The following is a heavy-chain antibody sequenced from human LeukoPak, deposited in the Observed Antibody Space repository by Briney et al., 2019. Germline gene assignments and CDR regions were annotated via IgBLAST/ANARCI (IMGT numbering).Heavy chain of an antibody. Sequence: RSSETLSLTCTVSGGSISSYYWSWIRQPPGKGLEWIGYIYYSGSTNYNPSLKSRVTISVDTSKNQFSLKLSSVTAADTAVYYCARGFTIFGVAIDYWGQGTLVTVSS. CDR1: GGSISSYY. CDR2: IYYSGST. CDR3: ARGFTIFGVAIDY. V-gene: IGHV4-59*01. D-gene: IGHD3-3*01. J-gene: IGHJ4*02.